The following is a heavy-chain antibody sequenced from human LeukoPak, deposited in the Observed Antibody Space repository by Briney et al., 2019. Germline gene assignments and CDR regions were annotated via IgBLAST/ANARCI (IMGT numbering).Heavy chain of an antibody. CDR3: ARGPSIVVVPAASNYCMDV. CDR1: GGSISSYY. D-gene: IGHD2-2*01. J-gene: IGHJ6*03. Sequence: PSETLSLTCTVSGGSISSYYWSWIRQPPGKGLEWIGYIYYSGSTNYNPSLKSRVTISVDTSKNQFSLKLSSVTAADTAVYYCARGPSIVVVPAASNYCMDVWGKGTTVTVSS. V-gene: IGHV4-59*01. CDR2: IYYSGST.